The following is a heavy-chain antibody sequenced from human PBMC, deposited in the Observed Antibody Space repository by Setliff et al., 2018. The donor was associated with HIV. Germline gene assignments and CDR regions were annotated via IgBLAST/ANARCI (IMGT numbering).Heavy chain of an antibody. Sequence: SETLSLTCTVSGGSISSGSYYWSWIRQPAGKGLEWIGQIYTSGSTNYNPSLKSRVTISVDTSKNQFSLKLRFVTAADTAVYYCARTYYDFWSGSYSYKWFDPWGQGTLVTVSS. CDR2: IYTSGST. J-gene: IGHJ5*02. V-gene: IGHV4-61*09. CDR3: ARTYYDFWSGSYSYKWFDP. D-gene: IGHD3-3*01. CDR1: GGSISSGSYY.